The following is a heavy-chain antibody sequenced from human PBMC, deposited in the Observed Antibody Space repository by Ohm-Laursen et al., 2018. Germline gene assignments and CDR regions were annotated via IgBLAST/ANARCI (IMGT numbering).Heavy chain of an antibody. V-gene: IGHV4-61*03. CDR3: ARPHWGEKAFDI. CDR1: GISISSGDDY. J-gene: IGHJ3*02. CDR2: IYYSGST. Sequence: GTLSLTCNVSGISISSGDDYWTWIRQHPGKGLEWIGYIYYSGSTNYNPSLKSRVSISVDTSKHHFSLELSSVTAADTAVYYCARPHWGEKAFDIWGQGTMVTVSS. D-gene: IGHD7-27*01.